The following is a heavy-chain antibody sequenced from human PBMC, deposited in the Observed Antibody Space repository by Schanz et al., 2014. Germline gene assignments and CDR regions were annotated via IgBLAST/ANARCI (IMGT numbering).Heavy chain of an antibody. Sequence: EVHLLESGGGLVPPGGSLRLSCAASGFNFSSYAMSWVRQAPGKGLEWVSAISGSGGSTYYADSVKGRFTISRDNSKNTLYLQMNSLRSGDTAVYYCTKGRTFGRWGQGTLVTVSS. D-gene: IGHD3-16*01. CDR3: TKGRTFGR. CDR2: ISGSGGST. J-gene: IGHJ4*02. CDR1: GFNFSSYA. V-gene: IGHV3-23*01.